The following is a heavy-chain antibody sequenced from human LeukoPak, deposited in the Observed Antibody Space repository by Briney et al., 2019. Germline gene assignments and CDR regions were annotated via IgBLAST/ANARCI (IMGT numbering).Heavy chain of an antibody. Sequence: GRSLRLSCAASGFTFSSYGMHWVRQAPGKGLEWVAVISYDGSNKYYADSVKGRFTISRDNSKNTLYLQMNSLRAEDTAVYYCAKAVGYCSGGSCYWGAFDIWGQGTMVTVSS. D-gene: IGHD2-15*01. CDR3: AKAVGYCSGGSCYWGAFDI. V-gene: IGHV3-30*18. CDR1: GFTFSSYG. J-gene: IGHJ3*02. CDR2: ISYDGSNK.